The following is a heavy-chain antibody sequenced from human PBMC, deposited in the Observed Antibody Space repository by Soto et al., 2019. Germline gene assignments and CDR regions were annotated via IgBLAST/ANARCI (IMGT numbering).Heavy chain of an antibody. CDR1: GFAFSTYA. J-gene: IGHJ6*02. CDR3: AKVTKRAAAGRYEYYKYGMDV. V-gene: IGHV3-23*01. CDR2: ISGSGGSS. Sequence: GGSLRLSFAASGFAFSTYAMTWVRQAPGKGLEWVSVISGSGGSSYYADSVKGRFTISRDNSKNTLFLQMNGLRAEDTAVYYCAKVTKRAAAGRYEYYKYGMDVWGQGTTVTV. D-gene: IGHD6-13*01.